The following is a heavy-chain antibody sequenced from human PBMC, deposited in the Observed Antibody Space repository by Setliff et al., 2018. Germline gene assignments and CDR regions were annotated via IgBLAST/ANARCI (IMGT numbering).Heavy chain of an antibody. CDR2: ISTYTGNT. CDR1: GYTFSSYG. V-gene: IGHV1-18*01. D-gene: IGHD2-2*01. CDR3: SRLVRYCTRTTCQRASGAEL. Sequence: SVKVSCKASGYTFSSYGIAWVRQAPGQGLEWMGWISTYTGNTNYAQKLQGRVTMTTDTSTSTAYLELRSLTPDDTAVYYCSRLVRYCTRTTCQRASGAELWGQGSLVTVSS. J-gene: IGHJ4*02.